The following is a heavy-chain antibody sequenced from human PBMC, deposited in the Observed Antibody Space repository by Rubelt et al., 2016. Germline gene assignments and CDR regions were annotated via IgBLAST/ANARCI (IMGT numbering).Heavy chain of an antibody. CDR2: ISSIGGST. CDR1: GFTFSSYA. J-gene: IGHJ4*02. Sequence: VQLLESGGGLVQPGGSLRLSCSASGFTFSSYAMHWVRQAPGKGLEYVSAISSIGGSTYYADSVKGRFTISRDNSKTKLDLQMNSLRAEDTAVYYCARAPQGEYYFDYWGQGTLVTVSS. V-gene: IGHV3-64*04. CDR3: ARAPQGEYYFDY. D-gene: IGHD1-26*01.